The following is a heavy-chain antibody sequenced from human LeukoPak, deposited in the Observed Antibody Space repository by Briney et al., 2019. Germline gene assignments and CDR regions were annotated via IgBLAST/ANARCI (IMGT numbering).Heavy chain of an antibody. D-gene: IGHD1-1*01. Sequence: SETLSLTCAVSGDSISSGAYSWSWIRQPPGKGLEWIGYNYHSGSTYYNPSLKSRVTISVDRSKNQFSLKLTSVTAADTAVYYCARGTERASWFDPWGQGTLVTVSS. CDR1: GDSISSGAYS. V-gene: IGHV4-30-2*01. J-gene: IGHJ5*02. CDR3: ARGTERASWFDP. CDR2: NYHSGST.